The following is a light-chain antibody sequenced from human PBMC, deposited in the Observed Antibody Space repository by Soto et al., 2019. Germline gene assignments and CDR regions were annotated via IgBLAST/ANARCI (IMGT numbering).Light chain of an antibody. CDR1: SSDVGSYNR. CDR2: EVS. CDR3: SSYTSSITRV. J-gene: IGLJ2*01. Sequence: QSALTQPPSVSGSPGQSVTISCTGTSSDVGSYNRVSWYQQPPGSAPKLMIYEVSNRPSGVPDRFSGSKSGNTASLTISGLQAEDEADYYCSSYTSSITRVFGGGTKLTVL. V-gene: IGLV2-18*02.